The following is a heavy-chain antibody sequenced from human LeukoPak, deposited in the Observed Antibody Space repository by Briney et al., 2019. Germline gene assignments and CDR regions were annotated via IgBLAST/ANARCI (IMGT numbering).Heavy chain of an antibody. D-gene: IGHD3-22*01. V-gene: IGHV1-2*02. Sequence: ASVKVSCKPSGYTFIDHYIHWVRQAPGQGLESMRWIDPNIGNTNYAQKFQGRVTMTRDTSSSTAYIELSRLRSDDTAVYYCARAGHNSESGGYDYWGQGTLVTVSS. CDR3: ARAGHNSESGGYDY. J-gene: IGHJ4*02. CDR1: GYTFIDHY. CDR2: IDPNIGNT.